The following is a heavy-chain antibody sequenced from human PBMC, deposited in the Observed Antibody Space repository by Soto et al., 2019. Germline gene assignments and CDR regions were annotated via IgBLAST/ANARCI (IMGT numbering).Heavy chain of an antibody. CDR3: ARDAGSGSYYNQGRHY. D-gene: IGHD3-10*01. CDR1: GFTFSSYA. J-gene: IGHJ4*02. Sequence: GGSLRLSCAASGFTFSSYAMHWVRQAPGKGLEWVAVISYDGSNKYYADSVKGRFTISRDNSKNTLYLQMNSLRAEDTAVYYCARDAGSGSYYNQGRHYWGQGTLVTVSS. V-gene: IGHV3-30-3*01. CDR2: ISYDGSNK.